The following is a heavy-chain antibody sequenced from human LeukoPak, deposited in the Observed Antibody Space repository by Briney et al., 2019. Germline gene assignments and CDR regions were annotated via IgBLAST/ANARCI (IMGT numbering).Heavy chain of an antibody. CDR3: AKSLTGTTSY. J-gene: IGHJ4*02. CDR1: GFTFSNYS. CDR2: ISSSRSTT. Sequence: GGSLRLSCAASGFTFSNYSMNWVRQAPGKGLEWVSYISSSRSTTYYADSVKGRFTISRDNAKNSLYLQMNSLRDEDTAVYYCAKSLTGTTSYWGQGTLVTVSS. V-gene: IGHV3-48*02. D-gene: IGHD1-20*01.